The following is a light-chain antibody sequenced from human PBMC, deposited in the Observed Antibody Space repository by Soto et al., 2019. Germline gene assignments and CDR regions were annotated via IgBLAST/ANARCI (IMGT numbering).Light chain of an antibody. V-gene: IGLV2-14*01. CDR2: DVS. CDR3: CSYTSSSTLV. J-gene: IGLJ3*02. CDR1: SSDVGRYNY. Sequence: QSALTQPASVSGSPGQSITISCTGTSSDVGRYNYVSWYQQHPGKAPKLMIYDVSNRPSGVSNRFSGSKSGNTASLTISGLKAEDEADYYCCSYTSSSTLVFGGVTKLTDL.